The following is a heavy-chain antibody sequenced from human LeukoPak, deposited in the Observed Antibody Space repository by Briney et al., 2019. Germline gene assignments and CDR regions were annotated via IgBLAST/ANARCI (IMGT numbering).Heavy chain of an antibody. V-gene: IGHV3-9*01. D-gene: IGHD6-19*01. Sequence: GGSLRLSCAASGFTFSSYGMHWVRQAPGKGLEWVSGISWNSGSIGYADSVKGRFTISRDNAKNSLYLQMNSLRAEDTALYYCAKEGTSIAVAGKRAYFDYWGQGTLVTVSS. J-gene: IGHJ4*02. CDR3: AKEGTSIAVAGKRAYFDY. CDR1: GFTFSSYG. CDR2: ISWNSGSI.